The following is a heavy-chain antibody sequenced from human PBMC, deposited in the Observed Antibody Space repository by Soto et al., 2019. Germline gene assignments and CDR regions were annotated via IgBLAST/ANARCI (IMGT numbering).Heavy chain of an antibody. Sequence: QVHLVQSGAEVKNPGASVKVSCKGSGYDFTTYGITWVRQAPGQGLEWMAWISAHNGNTDNAQKHQGRVTVTRDTSTRTAYMALRSRRSDDTAMYSCERGRYGDYWGQGALVTVSS. V-gene: IGHV1-18*01. CDR2: ISAHNGNT. J-gene: IGHJ4*02. D-gene: IGHD1-1*01. CDR3: ERGRYGDY. CDR1: GYDFTTYG.